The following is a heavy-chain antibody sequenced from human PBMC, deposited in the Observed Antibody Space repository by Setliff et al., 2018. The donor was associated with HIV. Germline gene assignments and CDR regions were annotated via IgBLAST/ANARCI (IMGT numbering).Heavy chain of an antibody. CDR3: ARGVKWLDP. Sequence: PGGSLRLSCAASGFTVSDTHMTWVRQAPGKGLEWVSFIYSDGRTYYADSVKGRFTISRDDSKNRVLLQMHSLRGEDTALYYCARGVKWLDPWGQGILVTVSS. D-gene: IGHD3-16*01. CDR2: IYSDGRT. J-gene: IGHJ5*02. V-gene: IGHV3-53*01. CDR1: GFTVSDTH.